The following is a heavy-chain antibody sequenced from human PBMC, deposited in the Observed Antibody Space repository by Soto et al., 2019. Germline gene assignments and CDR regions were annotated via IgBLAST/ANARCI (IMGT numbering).Heavy chain of an antibody. CDR3: ARDGSVYSSSTICYAYNLCDP. D-gene: IGHD2-2*01. J-gene: IGHJ5*02. CDR2: ISAYNGNT. V-gene: IGHV1-18*01. Sequence: GLEWMGWISAYNGNTNYAQKLQGRVTMTTDTSTSTAYMELRSLRSDDTAVYYCARDGSVYSSSTICYAYNLCDPWRQGSLVT.